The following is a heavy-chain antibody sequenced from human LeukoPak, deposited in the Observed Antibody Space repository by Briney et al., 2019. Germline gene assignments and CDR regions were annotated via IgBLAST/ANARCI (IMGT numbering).Heavy chain of an antibody. J-gene: IGHJ1*01. CDR1: GGSISSYY. CDR2: ISYTGST. Sequence: SQTLSLTCAVSGGSISSYYWSWIRQPPGKGLEWIGYISYTGSTSYNPSLKSRVTISVDWSKNQFSLRLTSVTAADTAVYYCARGLGRWGQGTLVTVSS. V-gene: IGHV4-59*01. D-gene: IGHD6-19*01. CDR3: ARGLGR.